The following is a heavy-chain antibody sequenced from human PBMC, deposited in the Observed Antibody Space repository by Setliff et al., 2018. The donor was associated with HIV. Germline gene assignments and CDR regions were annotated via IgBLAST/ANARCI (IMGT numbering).Heavy chain of an antibody. CDR1: GYTFTSYD. D-gene: IGHD3-22*01. CDR3: VRGIYDSSGFWYPHGDS. Sequence: ASVKVSCKASGYTFTSYDIXXVRQATGHGLEWMGWINPYSGNTGYAQKFQGRVTMTRETSTSTAYLELSNLRAEDTAVYYCVRGIYDSSGFWYPHGDSWGQGTLVTVSS. J-gene: IGHJ5*01. CDR2: INPYSGNT. V-gene: IGHV1-8*01.